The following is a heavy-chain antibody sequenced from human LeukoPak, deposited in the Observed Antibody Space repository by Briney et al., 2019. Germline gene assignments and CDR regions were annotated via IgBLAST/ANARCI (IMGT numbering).Heavy chain of an antibody. CDR1: GFPFTRFY. J-gene: IGHJ4*02. CDR2: IGLSGSPL. CDR3: ARKDFSSGSFSY. D-gene: IGHD3-22*01. V-gene: IGHV3-11*04. Sequence: PGGSLRLSCAVSGFPFTRFYMSWIRQAPGKGLEWISYIGLSGSPLDYADSVRGRFTISRDNAKNSLYLELNSLRAEVTAVYYCARKDFSSGSFSYWGQGTLVTVSS.